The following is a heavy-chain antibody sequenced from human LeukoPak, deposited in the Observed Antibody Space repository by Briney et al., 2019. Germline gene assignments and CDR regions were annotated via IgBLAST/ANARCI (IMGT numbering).Heavy chain of an antibody. CDR3: ARGTTNYDFWSGYYTEYYYYYMDV. CDR2: IYYSGST. V-gene: IGHV4-59*01. J-gene: IGHJ6*03. CDR1: GGSISSYY. Sequence: PSETLSLTCTVSGGSISSYYWSWIRQPPGKGLEWIGYIYYSGSTNYNPSLKSRVTISVDTSKNQFSLKLSSVTAADTAVYYCARGTTNYDFWSGYYTEYYYYYMDVWAKGPRSPSP. D-gene: IGHD3-3*01.